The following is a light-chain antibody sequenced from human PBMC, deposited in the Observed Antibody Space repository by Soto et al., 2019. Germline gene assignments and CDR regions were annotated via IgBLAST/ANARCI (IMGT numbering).Light chain of an antibody. CDR3: QSYDSSLSGSEV. CDR2: GNS. J-gene: IGLJ3*02. Sequence: QSVLTQPPSVSGAPGQRVTISCIGSSSNIGAGYDVHWYQQLPGTAPKLLIYGNSNRPSGVPDRFSGSKSGTSASLAITGLQAEDEADYYCQSYDSSLSGSEVFGGGTKVTVL. V-gene: IGLV1-40*01. CDR1: SSNIGAGYD.